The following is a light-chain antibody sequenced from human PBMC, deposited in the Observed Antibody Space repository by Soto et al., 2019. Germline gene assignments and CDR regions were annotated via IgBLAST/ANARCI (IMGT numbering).Light chain of an antibody. CDR2: GAS. Sequence: EIVLTQSPGTLSLSPGESATLACRASHFVATSYVAWYQQKPGQAPGLLIYGASSRATGIPDRFSGSGAGTDFTLTISRLEPEDFAVYYCQQYGSSPVTFGQGTKVDIK. J-gene: IGKJ1*01. V-gene: IGKV3-20*01. CDR3: QQYGSSPVT. CDR1: HFVATSY.